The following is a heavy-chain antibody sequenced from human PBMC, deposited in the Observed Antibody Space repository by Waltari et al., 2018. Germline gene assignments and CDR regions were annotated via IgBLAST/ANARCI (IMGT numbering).Heavy chain of an antibody. CDR1: GVPISRIGYY. V-gene: IGHV4-39*01. CDR2: IYRSGSL. CDR3: ARRPFPMGARPFDS. D-gene: IGHD1-26*01. J-gene: IGHJ4*02. Sequence: QLQLQESGPGRVKPSETLSLMCTVSGVPISRIGYYWGWIRQPPGKGLEWIASIYRSGSLYYNPSLKSRVTISINTSKNQFYLEMTSVTAADTAVYFCARRPFPMGARPFDSWGQGTLVTVSS.